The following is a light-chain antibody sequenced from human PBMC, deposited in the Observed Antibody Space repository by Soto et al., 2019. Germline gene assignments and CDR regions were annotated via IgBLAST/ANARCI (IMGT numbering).Light chain of an antibody. CDR2: GAS. CDR3: QQYNNWWT. CDR1: QSVSSN. Sequence: IVMTQSPATLSVSPGERATLSCRASQSVSSNLAWYQQKPGQAPRLLNYGASMRATGIPARFSGSGSGTEFTLTISSLQSEDFAVYYCQQYNNWWTFGQGTKVEIK. J-gene: IGKJ1*01. V-gene: IGKV3-15*01.